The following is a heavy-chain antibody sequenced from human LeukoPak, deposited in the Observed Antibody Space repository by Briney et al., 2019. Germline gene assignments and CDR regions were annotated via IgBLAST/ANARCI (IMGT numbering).Heavy chain of an antibody. V-gene: IGHV1-8*01. CDR1: GYTFTSYD. Sequence: ASVMVSCTASGYTFTSYDINWVRQATGQGLEWMGWMNPNSGNTGYAQKFQGRVTMTRNTSISTAYMELSSLRSEDTAVYYCARRAAARIVGNWFDPWGQGTLVTVSS. CDR2: MNPNSGNT. CDR3: ARRAAARIVGNWFDP. J-gene: IGHJ5*02. D-gene: IGHD6-13*01.